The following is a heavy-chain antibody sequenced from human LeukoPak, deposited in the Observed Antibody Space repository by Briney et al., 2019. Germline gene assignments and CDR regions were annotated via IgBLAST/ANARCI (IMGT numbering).Heavy chain of an antibody. Sequence: GGSLRLSCAASGFTFSSYSMNWVRQAPGKGLEWVSSISSSSSYIYYADSVKGRFTISRDNAKNSLYLQMNSLRAEDTAVYYCARDATDSSGWYIFDYWGQGTLVTVSS. CDR3: ARDATDSSGWYIFDY. V-gene: IGHV3-21*01. D-gene: IGHD6-19*01. CDR1: GFTFSSYS. CDR2: ISSSSSYI. J-gene: IGHJ4*02.